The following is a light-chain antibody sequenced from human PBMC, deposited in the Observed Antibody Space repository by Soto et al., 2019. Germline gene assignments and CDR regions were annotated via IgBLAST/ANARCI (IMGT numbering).Light chain of an antibody. Sequence: ELVMTQSPATLSVSPGARATLSCRASQSVSSNLAWFQQKPGQAPRLLIYGASTRDTGISARFSGSGSGTEFTLTISSLQSGDFAVYHCQQYNKWPPTFGQGTKVDIK. V-gene: IGKV3-15*01. CDR1: QSVSSN. CDR3: QQYNKWPPT. J-gene: IGKJ1*01. CDR2: GAS.